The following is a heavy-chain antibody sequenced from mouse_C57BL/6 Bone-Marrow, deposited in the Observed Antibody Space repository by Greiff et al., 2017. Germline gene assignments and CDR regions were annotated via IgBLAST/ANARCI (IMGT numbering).Heavy chain of an antibody. D-gene: IGHD1-1*02. CDR1: GFTFSNYW. CDR2: IRLKSDNSAT. CDR3: TALWGAY. J-gene: IGHJ3*01. V-gene: IGHV6-3*01. Sequence: EVKVEESGGGLVQPGGSMKLSCVASGFTFSNYWMNWVRQSPEKGLEWVAHIRLKSDNSATHYAESVKGRFTISRDDTKSSGYLQMNNLRAKYTGIYYCTALWGAYWGQGTLVTVSA.